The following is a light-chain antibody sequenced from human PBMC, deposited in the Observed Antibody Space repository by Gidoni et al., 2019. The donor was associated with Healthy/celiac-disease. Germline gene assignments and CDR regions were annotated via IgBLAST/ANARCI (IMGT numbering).Light chain of an antibody. Sequence: DVVMTQSPLSLPVTLGQPASISCRSSQSLLHSDGITYLYWFQQRPGQSPRRLIYRVSNRDSGGPDRFSGSGSGTDFTLKISRVEAEDVGVYYCMQGTHWPRSFGQGTKLEIK. V-gene: IGKV2-30*02. CDR3: MQGTHWPRS. CDR2: RVS. J-gene: IGKJ2*04. CDR1: QSLLHSDGITY.